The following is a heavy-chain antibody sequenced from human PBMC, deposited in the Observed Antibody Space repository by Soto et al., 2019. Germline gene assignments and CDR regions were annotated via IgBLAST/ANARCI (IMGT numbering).Heavy chain of an antibody. CDR3: ARRDIDRYRSIWYERGGFDY. J-gene: IGHJ4*02. CDR1: GYTFTSYD. Sequence: QVQLVQSGAEVKKPGASVKVSCKASGYTFTSYDINWVRQATGQGLEWMRWMNPNSGNTGYAQKFQGRVTMTRNTYISTAYMELSSQRSEDTAVYYCARRDIDRYRSIWYERGGFDYWGQGTLVTVSS. D-gene: IGHD6-13*01. CDR2: MNPNSGNT. V-gene: IGHV1-8*01.